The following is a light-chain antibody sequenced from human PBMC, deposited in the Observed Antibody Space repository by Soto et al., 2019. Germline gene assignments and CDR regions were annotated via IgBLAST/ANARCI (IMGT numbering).Light chain of an antibody. CDR1: QGISGY. CDR2: AAS. CDR3: QQYYSYPRT. V-gene: IGKV1-8*01. J-gene: IGKJ1*01. Sequence: AIRMTQSPSSFSASTGDRVTITCRASQGISGYLAWYQQKPGKAPKLLIYAASTLQSGVPSRFSGSGSGTDFTLTISCLQSEDFAVYYCQQYYSYPRTFGQGTQVEAK.